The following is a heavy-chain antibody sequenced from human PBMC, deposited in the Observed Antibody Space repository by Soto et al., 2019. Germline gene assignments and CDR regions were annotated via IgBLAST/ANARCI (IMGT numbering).Heavy chain of an antibody. D-gene: IGHD7-27*01. V-gene: IGHV3-33*01. J-gene: IGHJ4*02. Sequence: ESGGGVVQPGRSLRLSCAASGFIFSSFGMHWVRQAPGKGLEWVAHIWYDGSNRYYADSVKGRFTISRDNSRNTLYLQMNSLRAEDTAVYHCVRDLLGSGGHFDYWGQGTLVTVSS. CDR2: IWYDGSNR. CDR3: VRDLLGSGGHFDY. CDR1: GFIFSSFG.